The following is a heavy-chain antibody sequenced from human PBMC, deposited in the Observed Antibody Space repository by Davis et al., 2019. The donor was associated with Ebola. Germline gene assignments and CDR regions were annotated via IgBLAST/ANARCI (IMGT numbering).Heavy chain of an antibody. CDR2: IDPSDSYT. J-gene: IGHJ6*02. D-gene: IGHD6-6*01. V-gene: IGHV5-10-1*01. CDR3: ATPVGVGSQLVGYYYYGMDV. CDR1: GYSFTSYW. Sequence: GESLKISCQGSGYSFTSYWISWVRQLPGTGLAWLWRIDPSDSYTNYSPSFQGHVTISADKSISTAYLQWSSLKASDTAMYYCATPVGVGSQLVGYYYYGMDVWGQGTTVTVSS.